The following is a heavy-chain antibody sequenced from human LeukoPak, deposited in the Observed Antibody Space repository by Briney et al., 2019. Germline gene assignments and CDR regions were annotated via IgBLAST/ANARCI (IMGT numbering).Heavy chain of an antibody. J-gene: IGHJ4*02. V-gene: IGHV3-23*01. CDR2: ISGRGDST. Sequence: PGGSLRLSCAASGFAFRTYAMTWVRQAPARGLEWVAAISGRGDSTYSADSMKGRFTISRDNSKNTVYLQMNSLRAEDTAVYYCARGQRYYGSGSPSPHWGQGTLVTVSA. CDR1: GFAFRTYA. CDR3: ARGQRYYGSGSPSPH. D-gene: IGHD3-10*01.